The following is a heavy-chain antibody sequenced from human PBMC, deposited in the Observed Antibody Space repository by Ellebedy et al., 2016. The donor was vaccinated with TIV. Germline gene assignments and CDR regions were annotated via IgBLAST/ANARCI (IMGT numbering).Heavy chain of an antibody. Sequence: GESLNISCASSGFTFRSYGMHWVRQAPGKGLEWVAVIWYDGSNKYYGDSVKGRFTISRDNSKNTLSLQMNSLRAEDTAVYYCARRIAARPDYYYAMDVWGQGTTVTVAS. CDR2: IWYDGSNK. D-gene: IGHD6-6*01. CDR1: GFTFRSYG. V-gene: IGHV3-33*01. J-gene: IGHJ6*02. CDR3: ARRIAARPDYYYAMDV.